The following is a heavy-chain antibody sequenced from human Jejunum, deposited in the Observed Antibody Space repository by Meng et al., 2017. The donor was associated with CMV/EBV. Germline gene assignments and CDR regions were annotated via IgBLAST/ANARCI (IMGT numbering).Heavy chain of an antibody. CDR3: GRGGRYLDY. D-gene: IGHD6-25*01. V-gene: IGHV4-59*01. Sequence: QVQLQLSGPSLGRPSETLSLTCRVSNGSITSAYWTWLRPPPGKELEWIESIFYSGKSTYNPSLKNRVFMSVAATRNQFSLTINRATAADTALYFCGRGGRYLDYWGQGSLVTVSS. CDR2: IFYSGKS. J-gene: IGHJ4*02. CDR1: NGSITSAY.